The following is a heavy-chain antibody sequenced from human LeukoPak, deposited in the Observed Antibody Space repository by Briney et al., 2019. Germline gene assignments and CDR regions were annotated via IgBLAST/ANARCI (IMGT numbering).Heavy chain of an antibody. J-gene: IGHJ5*02. V-gene: IGHV1-46*04. CDR1: GYTFTSYY. CDR2: INPSGGST. CDR3: ARDLYCSGGSCYGLDP. D-gene: IGHD2-15*01. Sequence: ASVKVSCKASGYTFTSYYMHWVRRAPGHGLEWMGRINPSGGSTTYSQKLQGRVTITRDTSTSTVYMELSSLRAEDTAVYYCARDLYCSGGSCYGLDPWGQGTLVTVSS.